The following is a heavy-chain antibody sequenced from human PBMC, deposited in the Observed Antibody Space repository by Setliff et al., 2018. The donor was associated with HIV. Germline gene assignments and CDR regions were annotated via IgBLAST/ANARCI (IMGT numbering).Heavy chain of an antibody. Sequence: ASVKVSCKASGYTFTSYAIHWVRQAPGQRLEWMGWITSYNGNTNYAKKFKGRVTMTTDTSTSIAYMELKSLRSEDTAVYYCARDHHSGRGSNFPWYSDLWGRGTLVTVSS. D-gene: IGHD1-26*01. CDR3: ARDHHSGRGSNFPWYSDL. V-gene: IGHV1-18*01. J-gene: IGHJ2*01. CDR1: GYTFTSYA. CDR2: ITSYNGNT.